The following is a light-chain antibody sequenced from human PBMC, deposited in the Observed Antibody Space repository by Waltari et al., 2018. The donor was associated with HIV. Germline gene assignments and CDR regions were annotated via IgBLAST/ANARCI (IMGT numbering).Light chain of an antibody. Sequence: QSALTQPPPASGSPGQPVTSSRAATSSDLGRDKRVLCYQHHPGKAPKLSIPEVSRRPSAVPDRFPCSESGNTASLTVSGLQAEDEAAYYCFSYAGNNYLLFGGGTKLTVL. CDR1: SSDLGRDKR. J-gene: IGLJ2*01. CDR2: EVS. V-gene: IGLV2-8*01. CDR3: FSYAGNNYLL.